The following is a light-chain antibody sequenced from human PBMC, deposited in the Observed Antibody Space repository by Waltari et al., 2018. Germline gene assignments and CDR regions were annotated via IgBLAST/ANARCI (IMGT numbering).Light chain of an antibody. Sequence: QSVLTQPPSASGTPGQRVTISCSGSSSNIGSNTVNWYQQLPGTAPKLLIDSNNQRPSGVPDRFSGSKSGTSAFLAISGLQSEDEADYYCAAWDDSLNGPVFGGGTKLTVL. CDR1: SSNIGSNT. J-gene: IGLJ3*02. CDR3: AAWDDSLNGPV. CDR2: SNN. V-gene: IGLV1-44*01.